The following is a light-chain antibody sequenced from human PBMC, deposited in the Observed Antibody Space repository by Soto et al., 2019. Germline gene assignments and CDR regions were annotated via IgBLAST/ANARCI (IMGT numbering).Light chain of an antibody. CDR2: GAS. CDR3: HQRSNWPPFT. J-gene: IGKJ3*01. V-gene: IGKV3-11*01. CDR1: QSVNTY. Sequence: EVVLTQSLATLSLSPGERATLSCRASQSVNTYLAWYQQKPGQPPRLLIYGASNRATGTPARFSGSGSGTDFPLTISSLEPEDFAVYYCHQRSNWPPFTFGPGTKVEIK.